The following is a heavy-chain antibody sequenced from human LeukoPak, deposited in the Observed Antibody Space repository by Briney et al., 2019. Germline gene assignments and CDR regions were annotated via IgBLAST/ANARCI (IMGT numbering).Heavy chain of an antibody. J-gene: IGHJ4*02. Sequence: SETLSLTCTVSGGSISSSSYYWGWIRQPPGKGLEWIGSIYYSGSTYYNPSLKSRVTISVDTSKNQFSLKLSSVTAADTAVYYCARGLPYQLFVYWGQGTLVTVSS. D-gene: IGHD2-2*01. CDR1: GGSISSSSYY. CDR3: ARGLPYQLFVY. CDR2: IYYSGST. V-gene: IGHV4-39*07.